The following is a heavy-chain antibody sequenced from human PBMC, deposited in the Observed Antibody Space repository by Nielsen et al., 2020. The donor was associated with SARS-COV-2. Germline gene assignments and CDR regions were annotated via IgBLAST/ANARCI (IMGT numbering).Heavy chain of an antibody. J-gene: IGHJ4*02. Sequence: GGSLRLSCAVSGFTFDDYAMHWVRQGPGKGLEWVSGISWNSGTKVYVDSVRGRFTVSRDNAKNSLYLQMNSLRAEDTALYYCSSENGDYWGQGTLVTVSS. D-gene: IGHD1-1*01. CDR3: SSENGDY. V-gene: IGHV3-9*01. CDR1: GFTFDDYA. CDR2: ISWNSGTK.